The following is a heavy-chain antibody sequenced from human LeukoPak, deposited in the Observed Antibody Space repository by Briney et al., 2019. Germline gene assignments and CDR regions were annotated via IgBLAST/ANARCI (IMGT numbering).Heavy chain of an antibody. CDR2: ISYDGSNK. J-gene: IGHJ4*02. V-gene: IGHV3-30-3*01. CDR1: GFTFSSYA. Sequence: GGSLRLSCAASGFTFSSYAMHWVRQAPGKGLEWVAVISYDGSNKYHADSVKGRFTISRDNSKNTLYLQMNSLRAEDTAVYYCARDSFQSGSLDYWGQGTLVTVSS. CDR3: ARDSFQSGSLDY. D-gene: IGHD5-12*01.